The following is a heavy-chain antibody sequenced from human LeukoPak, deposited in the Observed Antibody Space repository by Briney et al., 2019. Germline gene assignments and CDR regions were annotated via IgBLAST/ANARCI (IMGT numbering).Heavy chain of an antibody. D-gene: IGHD3-22*01. J-gene: IGHJ4*02. CDR1: GFSFGSYA. CDR3: AVMHRYYDGSGYWVQ. V-gene: IGHV3-23*01. Sequence: GGSLRLSCAASGFSFGSYAMSWVRQAPGKGLEWVSGISTSGGTTSYAESVKGRFTVSRDNPRNTLYMEMNSLRDEDTAVYYCAVMHRYYDGSGYWVQWGQGTLVTVSS. CDR2: ISTSGGTT.